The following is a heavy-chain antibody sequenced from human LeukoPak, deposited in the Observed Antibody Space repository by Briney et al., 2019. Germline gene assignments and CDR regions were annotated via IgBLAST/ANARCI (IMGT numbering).Heavy chain of an antibody. CDR1: GGSISSGGYS. Sequence: PSETLSLTCAVSGGSISSGGYSWSWIPQPPGKGLEWIGYIYHSGSTYYNPSLKSRVTISVDRSKNQFSLKLSSVTAADTAVYYCARGKREDAFDIWGQGTMVTVSS. J-gene: IGHJ3*02. V-gene: IGHV4-30-2*01. CDR2: IYHSGST. CDR3: ARGKREDAFDI.